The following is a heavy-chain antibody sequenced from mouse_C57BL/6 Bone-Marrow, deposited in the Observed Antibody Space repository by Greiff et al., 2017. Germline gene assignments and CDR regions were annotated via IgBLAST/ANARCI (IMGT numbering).Heavy chain of an antibody. Sequence: VQLQQSGPGLVQPSQSLSITCTVSGFSLTSYGVHWVRQSPGKGLEWLGVIWRGGSTDYNAAFMSRLSITKDNSKSQVFFKMNSLQADDTDIYXCAKNCDGYYSYAMDYWGQGTSVTVSS. CDR2: IWRGGST. CDR3: AKNCDGYYSYAMDY. V-gene: IGHV2-5*01. CDR1: GFSLTSYG. D-gene: IGHD2-3*01. J-gene: IGHJ4*01.